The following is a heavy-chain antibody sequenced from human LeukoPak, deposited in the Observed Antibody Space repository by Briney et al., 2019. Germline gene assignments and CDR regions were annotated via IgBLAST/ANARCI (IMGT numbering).Heavy chain of an antibody. V-gene: IGHV1-69*13. J-gene: IGHJ4*02. Sequence: GASVKVSCKASGGTFSSYAISWVRQAPGQGLEWMGGIIPIFGTANYAQKFQGRVTITADESTSTAYMELSSLRSEDTAVYYCARFPLVGRDYYDSSGYAPGPFDYWGQGTLVTVSS. CDR2: IIPIFGTA. CDR3: ARFPLVGRDYYDSSGYAPGPFDY. CDR1: GGTFSSYA. D-gene: IGHD3-22*01.